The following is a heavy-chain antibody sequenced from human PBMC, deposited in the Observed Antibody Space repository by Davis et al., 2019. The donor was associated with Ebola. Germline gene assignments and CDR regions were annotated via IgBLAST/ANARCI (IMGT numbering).Heavy chain of an antibody. CDR3: TRDGDVLNCGGDCEDAFDI. J-gene: IGHJ3*02. CDR1: GGSISSGGYY. V-gene: IGHV4-31*03. CDR2: IYYSGST. D-gene: IGHD2-21*02. Sequence: LRLSCTVSGGSISSGGYYWSWIRQHPGKGLEWIGYIYYSGSTYYNPSLKSRVTISVDTSKNQFSLKLSSVTAADTAVYYCTRDGDVLNCGGDCEDAFDIWGQGTMVTVSS.